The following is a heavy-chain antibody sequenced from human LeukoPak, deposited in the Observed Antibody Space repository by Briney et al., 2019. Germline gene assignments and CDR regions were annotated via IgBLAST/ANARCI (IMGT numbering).Heavy chain of an antibody. CDR1: GFTFSNYA. V-gene: IGHV3-23*01. CDR2: ITGSGGNT. CDR3: EKWGDYDVLTGYYVSDY. D-gene: IGHD3-9*01. Sequence: GGSLRLSCAASGFTFSNYAMSWVRQAPGKGLEWVSAITGSGGNTYYADSVKGRFTISRDNSKNTVFLQMNSLRAEDTAVYYREKWGDYDVLTGYYVSDYWGQGTLVTVSS. J-gene: IGHJ4*02.